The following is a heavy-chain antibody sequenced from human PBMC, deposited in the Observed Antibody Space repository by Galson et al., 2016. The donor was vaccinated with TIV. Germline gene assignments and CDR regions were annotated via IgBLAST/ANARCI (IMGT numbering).Heavy chain of an antibody. Sequence: SLRLSCAASGFTFSASGLHWIRQAPGKGLEWVAFVHYDGSVTYYSDSVKGRFTVSRENSKSTLFLQMTRLRLEDKGVYYCPKFDFWSAGPPSDSDYWGQGILVTVSS. CDR3: PKFDFWSAGPPSDSDY. CDR2: VHYDGSVT. J-gene: IGHJ4*02. V-gene: IGHV3-30*02. CDR1: GFTFSASG. D-gene: IGHD3-3*01.